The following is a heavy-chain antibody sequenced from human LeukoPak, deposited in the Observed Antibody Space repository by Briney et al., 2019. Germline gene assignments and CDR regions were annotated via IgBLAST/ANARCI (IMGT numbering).Heavy chain of an antibody. J-gene: IGHJ3*02. CDR2: ISYDGSNK. V-gene: IGHV3-30*04. CDR3: ARDHYYDSSGDAFDI. D-gene: IGHD3-22*01. CDR1: GFTFSSYA. Sequence: PGGSLRLSCAASGFTFSSYAMHWVRQAPGKGLEWVAVISYDGSNKYYADSVKGRFTISRDNSKNTLYLQMNSLRAEDTAVYYCARDHYYDSSGDAFDIWGQGTMVTVSS.